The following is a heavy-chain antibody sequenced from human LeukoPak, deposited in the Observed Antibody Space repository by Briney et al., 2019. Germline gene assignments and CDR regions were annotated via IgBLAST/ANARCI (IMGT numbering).Heavy chain of an antibody. CDR1: GFTFSDYY. V-gene: IGHV3-11*04. CDR2: ISSSGSTI. CDR3: ARGLHPMGDDYYYMDV. Sequence: GGSLRLSCAASGFTFSDYYMSWIRQAPGKGLEWVSYISSSGSTIYYADSVKGRFTISRDNAKNSLYLQMNSLRAEDTAVYYCARGLHPMGDDYYYMDVWGKGTTVTVSS. J-gene: IGHJ6*03. D-gene: IGHD5-24*01.